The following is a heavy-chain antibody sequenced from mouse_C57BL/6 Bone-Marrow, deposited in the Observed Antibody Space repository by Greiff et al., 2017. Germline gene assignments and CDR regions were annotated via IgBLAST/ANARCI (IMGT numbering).Heavy chain of an antibody. CDR3: ARTGCYPWYFDV. V-gene: IGHV1-7*01. CDR2: INPSSGYT. CDR1: GYTFTSSW. J-gene: IGHJ1*03. D-gene: IGHD2-12*01. Sequence: QVQLQQSGAELAKPGASVKLSCKASGYTFTSSWMHWVKQRPGQGLEWIGYINPSSGYTKYNPKFQDQATLTADKSSSTTYMQLSSLTHEDSAGEYCARTGCYPWYFDVWGTGTTVTVSS.